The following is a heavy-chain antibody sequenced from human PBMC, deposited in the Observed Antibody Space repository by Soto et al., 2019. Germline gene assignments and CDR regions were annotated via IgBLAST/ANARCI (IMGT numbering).Heavy chain of an antibody. J-gene: IGHJ4*02. CDR3: TTDSPVAGGGPL. CDR1: GFTFSEAW. D-gene: IGHD6-19*01. CDR2: MKSKAAGGTT. Sequence: EVQLVESGGGLVKPGGSLRLSCAASGFTFSEAWMNWVRQAPGKGLEWVGRMKSKAAGGTTDYVAPVKGRFTISRDDSTNTLFLQMNSLKTEDPAVYYCTTDSPVAGGGPLWGQGTRVTVSS. V-gene: IGHV3-15*07.